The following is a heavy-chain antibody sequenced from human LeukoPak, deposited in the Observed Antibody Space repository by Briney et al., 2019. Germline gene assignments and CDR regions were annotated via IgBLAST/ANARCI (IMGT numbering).Heavy chain of an antibody. V-gene: IGHV1-2*02. CDR3: AREPAWGINDACDI. CDR2: INPRTGDT. CDR1: GYTFTGNY. Sequence: ASVKVSCKASGYTFTGNYMHWVRQAPGQGLEWMGWINPRTGDTHYTQKFQGRVTMTRDTSISTAYMELSRLRSDDTAVYYCAREPAWGINDACDIWGQGTMVTVSS. J-gene: IGHJ3*02. D-gene: IGHD7-27*01.